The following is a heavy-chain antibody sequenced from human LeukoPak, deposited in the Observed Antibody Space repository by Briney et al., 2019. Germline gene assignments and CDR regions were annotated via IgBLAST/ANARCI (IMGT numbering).Heavy chain of an antibody. J-gene: IGHJ5*02. V-gene: IGHV4-39*01. CDR3: ARQEVGAGYCSSTSCAEPHWFDP. Sequence: SETLSLTCIVSGGSISSTSYWGWIRQPPGKGLEWIGAILYSGSTFYNPSLKSRVTISVDTSKNQFSLKLNSVTAADTAVYYCARQEVGAGYCSSTSCAEPHWFDPWGQGTLVTVSS. D-gene: IGHD2-2*01. CDR2: ILYSGST. CDR1: GGSISSTSY.